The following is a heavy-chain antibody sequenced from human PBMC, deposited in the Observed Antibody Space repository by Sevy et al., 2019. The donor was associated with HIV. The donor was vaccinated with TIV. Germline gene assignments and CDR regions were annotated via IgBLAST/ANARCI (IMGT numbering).Heavy chain of an antibody. CDR1: GYRFTSYW. Sequence: ESLKISCKASGYRFTSYWIAWVRQMPGKGLEWMGIIYPDDSDIRYSPSLQGQVTISVDKSISTAYLQWSSLKASDTAMYFCARRGYDSTGYPQYYFDNWGQGTLVTVSS. D-gene: IGHD3-22*01. J-gene: IGHJ4*02. V-gene: IGHV5-51*01. CDR3: ARRGYDSTGYPQYYFDN. CDR2: IYPDDSDI.